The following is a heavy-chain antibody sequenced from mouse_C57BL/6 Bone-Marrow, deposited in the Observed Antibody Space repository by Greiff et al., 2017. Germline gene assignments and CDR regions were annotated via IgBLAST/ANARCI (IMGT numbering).Heavy chain of an antibody. CDR2: INPYNGDT. D-gene: IGHD1-1*02. CDR1: GYSFTGYF. V-gene: IGHV1-20*01. J-gene: IGHJ2*01. CDR3: ARRGGYFGY. Sequence: VQLQQSGPELVKPGDSVKISCTASGYSFTGYFMNWVMQSHGKSLEWIGRINPYNGDTFYNQKFKGKATLTVDTSSSTAHMELRSLTSEDSAVYYCARRGGYFGYWGQGATLTVST.